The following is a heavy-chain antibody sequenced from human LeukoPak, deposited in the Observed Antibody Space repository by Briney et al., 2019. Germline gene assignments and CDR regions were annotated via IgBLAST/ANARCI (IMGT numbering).Heavy chain of an antibody. Sequence: PSETLSLTCTVSGGSISSYYWNWIRQPPGKGLEWIGYIHDSATTNYNPSLKRRVTISVDTSKNQFSLKLSSVTAADTAVYYCARAAPDEYCSGGSCYSIDYWGQGTLATVSS. V-gene: IGHV4-59*01. CDR1: GGSISSYY. D-gene: IGHD2-15*01. CDR3: ARAAPDEYCSGGSCYSIDY. CDR2: IHDSATT. J-gene: IGHJ4*02.